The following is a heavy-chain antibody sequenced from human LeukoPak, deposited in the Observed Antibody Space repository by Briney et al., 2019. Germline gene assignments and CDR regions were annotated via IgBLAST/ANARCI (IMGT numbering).Heavy chain of an antibody. CDR3: ARERDAYNWRPLDY. V-gene: IGHV4-39*07. D-gene: IGHD5-24*01. CDR1: GAYISSGPYY. Sequence: SETLTLTCTVSGAYISSGPYYWGWLRQPPGKGLEWIGSLSYSGNMYNTSPLKSRVTMSVVTSKHQFSLKLSSVTAAGTAIYYCARERDAYNWRPLDYWGQGTLVTVSS. CDR2: LSYSGNM. J-gene: IGHJ4*02.